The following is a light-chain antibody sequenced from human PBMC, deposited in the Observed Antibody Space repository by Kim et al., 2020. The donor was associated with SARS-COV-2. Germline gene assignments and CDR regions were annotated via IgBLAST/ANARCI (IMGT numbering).Light chain of an antibody. CDR1: QSVDTY. CDR3: QQYGGS. Sequence: GTLSLSPGERATVSGRASQSVDTYVSWYHQKPGQAPRLLIYGASNRATGIPDRVSGSGSGTDFTLIISRLEPDDFAVYYCQQYGGSFGQGTKLEI. CDR2: GAS. V-gene: IGKV3-20*01. J-gene: IGKJ2*01.